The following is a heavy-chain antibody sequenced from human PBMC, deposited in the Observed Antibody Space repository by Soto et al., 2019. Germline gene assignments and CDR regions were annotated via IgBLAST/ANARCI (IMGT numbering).Heavy chain of an antibody. CDR2: IYYSGST. D-gene: IGHD6-6*01. CDR1: GGSISSGDYY. J-gene: IGHJ4*02. CDR3: ARVAARPSEVYFDY. Sequence: SETLSLTCTVSGGSISSGDYYWSWIRQPPGKGLEWIGYIYYSGSTYYNPSLKSRVTISVDTSKNQFSLKLSSATAADTAVYYCARVAARPSEVYFDYWGQGTLVTVS. V-gene: IGHV4-30-4*01.